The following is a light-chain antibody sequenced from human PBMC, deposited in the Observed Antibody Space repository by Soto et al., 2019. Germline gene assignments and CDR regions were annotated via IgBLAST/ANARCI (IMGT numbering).Light chain of an antibody. Sequence: ETVMTQSPATLSVSPGERATLSCRASQSVGRNLAWYQQKPGQAPRLLIYDASTRATGIPARFSGSGSGTEFALTISSLQSEDFAVYYCQHYNNWPPWTFGQGNKVHSK. CDR3: QHYNNWPPWT. V-gene: IGKV3-15*01. CDR1: QSVGRN. CDR2: DAS. J-gene: IGKJ1*01.